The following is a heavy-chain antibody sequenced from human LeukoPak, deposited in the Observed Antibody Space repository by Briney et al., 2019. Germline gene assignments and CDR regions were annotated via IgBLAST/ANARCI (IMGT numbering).Heavy chain of an antibody. CDR2: VDPEDGET. D-gene: IGHD6-19*01. J-gene: IGHJ4*02. CDR3: ATDHSSGPDY. CDR1: GYTFTDYY. Sequence: GATVKISCKASGYTFTDYYMHWVQQAPGKGLEWMGRVDPEDGETIYAEKFQGRVTITADTSTDTAYMELSSLRSEDTAVYYCATDHSSGPDYWGQGTLVTVSS. V-gene: IGHV1-69-2*01.